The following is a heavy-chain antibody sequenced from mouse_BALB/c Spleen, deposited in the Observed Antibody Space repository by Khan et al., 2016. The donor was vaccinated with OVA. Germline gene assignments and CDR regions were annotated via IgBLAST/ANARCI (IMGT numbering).Heavy chain of an antibody. CDR3: ARRGAARATWDFLDY. V-gene: IGHV1-63*02. CDR1: GYTFTNYW. D-gene: IGHD3-1*01. Sequence: QVQLKESGAELVRPGTSVKMSCKAAGYTFTNYWIGWVKQRPGHGLEWIGDIFPGGGYTNYDEKFKGMATLTTDTSSSTSYMQLSSLTSEDSAIYYWARRGAARATWDFLDYWGQGTTLTVSS. CDR2: IFPGGGYT. J-gene: IGHJ2*01.